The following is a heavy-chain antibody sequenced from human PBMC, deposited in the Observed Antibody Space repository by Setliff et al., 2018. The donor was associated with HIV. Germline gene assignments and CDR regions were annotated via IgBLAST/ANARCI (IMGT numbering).Heavy chain of an antibody. CDR2: INAGDDNT. J-gene: IGHJ4*02. V-gene: IGHV1-3*01. CDR3: ARALSYGSGTYSAAGF. Sequence: GASVKVSCKAFGYTFSTNAIHWVRQAPGQRLEWMGYINAGDDNTRYSEKFQGRVTITRDTSATTAYMELSSLTPEDTAIYFCARALSYGSGTYSAAGFWGREPWSPSPQ. D-gene: IGHD3-10*01. CDR1: GYTFSTNA.